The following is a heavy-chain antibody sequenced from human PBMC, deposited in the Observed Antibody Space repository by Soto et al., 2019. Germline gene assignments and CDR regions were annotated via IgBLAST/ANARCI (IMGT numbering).Heavy chain of an antibody. CDR3: KADLKPTVTAYWYFKL. D-gene: IGHD4-17*01. CDR1: GGSFSGNY. Sequence: SETLSLTCAVYGGSFSGNYWSWIRQPPGTGLEWIGEINHSGSTNFTPSLKSRVSISVDTSKKQFSPKLSSVTAADTAVYYCKADLKPTVTAYWYFKLWRRGTLVTVSS. J-gene: IGHJ2*01. V-gene: IGHV4-34*01. CDR2: INHSGST.